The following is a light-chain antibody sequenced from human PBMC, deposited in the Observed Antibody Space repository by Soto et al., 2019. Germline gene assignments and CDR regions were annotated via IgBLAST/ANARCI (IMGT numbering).Light chain of an antibody. CDR2: DAS. J-gene: IGKJ4*01. Sequence: EIVMTQSPATLSVSPGGRATLSCRASESVKGNLAWYQQRPGQSPRLLLYDASTRATGIPARFSGSGSGTEFTLSFTSLQSDDFAFYFCQHYNNWPLTFGGGTKVEIK. CDR1: ESVKGN. V-gene: IGKV3-15*01. CDR3: QHYNNWPLT.